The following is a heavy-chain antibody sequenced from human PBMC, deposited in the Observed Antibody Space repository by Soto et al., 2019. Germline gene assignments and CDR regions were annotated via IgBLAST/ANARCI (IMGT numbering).Heavy chain of an antibody. CDR2: ISYDGSNK. CDR1: GFTFSSYG. Sequence: HPGGSLRLSCAASGFTFSSYGMHWVRQAPGKGLEWVAVISYDGSNKYYADSVKGRFTISRDNSKNTLYLQMNSLRAEDTAVYYCAKDRGDSSGYYPFRWGQGTMVTVSS. CDR3: AKDRGDSSGYYPFR. J-gene: IGHJ3*01. V-gene: IGHV3-30*18. D-gene: IGHD3-22*01.